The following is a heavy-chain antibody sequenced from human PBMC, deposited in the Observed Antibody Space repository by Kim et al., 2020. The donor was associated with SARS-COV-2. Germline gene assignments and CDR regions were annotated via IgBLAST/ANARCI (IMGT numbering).Heavy chain of an antibody. J-gene: IGHJ6*03. CDR1: GGSISSYY. Sequence: SETLSLTCTVSGGSISSYYWSWIRQPPGKGLEWIGYIYYSGSTNYNPSLKSRVTISVDTSKNQFSLKLSSVTAADTAVYYCARGWNHYYYYYYMDVWGKGTTVTVSS. CDR2: IYYSGST. D-gene: IGHD1-1*01. V-gene: IGHV4-59*01. CDR3: ARGWNHYYYYYYMDV.